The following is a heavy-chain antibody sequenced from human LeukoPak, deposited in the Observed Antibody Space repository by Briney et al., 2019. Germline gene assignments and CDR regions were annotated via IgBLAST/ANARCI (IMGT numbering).Heavy chain of an antibody. Sequence: KPSETLSLTCTVSGGSISSSSYYWGWIRQPPGKGLEWIGSIYYSGSTYYNPPLKSRVTISVDTSKNQFSLKLSSVTAADTAVYYCARIAVAGTNFDYWGQGTLVTVSS. CDR3: ARIAVAGTNFDY. CDR1: GGSISSSSYY. D-gene: IGHD6-19*01. CDR2: IYYSGST. V-gene: IGHV4-39*07. J-gene: IGHJ4*02.